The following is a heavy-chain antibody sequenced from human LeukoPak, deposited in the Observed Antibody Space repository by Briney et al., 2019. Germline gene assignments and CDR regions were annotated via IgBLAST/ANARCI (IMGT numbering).Heavy chain of an antibody. CDR3: ATGQGHGMDV. V-gene: IGHV3-74*01. Sequence: GRSLRLSCAASGFTFRSYWMHWVRQAPGKGLVWVSRINSDGSSTSYADSVKGRFTISRDNAKNTLYLQMNSLRAEDTAVYYCATGQGHGMDVWGQGTTVTVSS. D-gene: IGHD1-14*01. CDR1: GFTFRSYW. J-gene: IGHJ6*02. CDR2: INSDGSST.